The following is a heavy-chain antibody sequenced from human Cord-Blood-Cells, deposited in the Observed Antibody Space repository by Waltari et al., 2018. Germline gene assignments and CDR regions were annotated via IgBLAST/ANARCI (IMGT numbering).Heavy chain of an antibody. V-gene: IGHV4-39*01. Sequence: QLQLQESGPGLVKPSETLSLTCTVSGGSISNSSYYWGWIRQPPGKGLEMVGSIYYSGSTYYNPTLKSRVTISVDTSKHQFSLKLSSVTAADTAVYYCARPGIVGATRGAFDIWGQGTMVTVSS. J-gene: IGHJ3*02. D-gene: IGHD1-26*01. CDR2: IYYSGST. CDR1: GGSISNSSYY. CDR3: ARPGIVGATRGAFDI.